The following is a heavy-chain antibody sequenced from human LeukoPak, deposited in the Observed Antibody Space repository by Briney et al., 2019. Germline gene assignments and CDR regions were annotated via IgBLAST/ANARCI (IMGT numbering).Heavy chain of an antibody. CDR3: ARDRYYYDSSGNWYFDL. Sequence: SETLSLTCTVSGDSVSSGYYWGWIRQPAGKGLEWIGRIYTSGSTNYNPSLKSRVTMSVDTSKNQFSLKLSSVTAADTAVYYCARDRYYYDSSGNWYFDLWGRGTLVTVSS. CDR2: IYTSGST. V-gene: IGHV4-4*07. CDR1: GDSVSSGYY. D-gene: IGHD3-22*01. J-gene: IGHJ2*01.